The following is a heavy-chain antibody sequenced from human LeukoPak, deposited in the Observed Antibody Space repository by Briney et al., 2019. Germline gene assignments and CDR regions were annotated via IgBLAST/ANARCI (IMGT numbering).Heavy chain of an antibody. CDR3: ARGVATSAFDY. Sequence: SVKVSCKASGGTFTSYTISWVRQAPGQRLEWMGRIIPILGIANYAQKFQGRVTITADKSTSTAYMELSSLRSEDTAVYYCARGVATSAFDYWGQGTLVTVSS. CDR1: GGTFTSYT. J-gene: IGHJ4*02. D-gene: IGHD5-24*01. CDR2: IIPILGIA. V-gene: IGHV1-69*02.